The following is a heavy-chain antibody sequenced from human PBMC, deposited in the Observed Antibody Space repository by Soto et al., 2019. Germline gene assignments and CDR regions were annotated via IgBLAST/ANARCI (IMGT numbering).Heavy chain of an antibody. Sequence: LSLTCTVSADSSSFSNDYWGWIRQPPGKGLQWIGSSSYNGGTFYNPSLKGRVAMSVDASKKLCSLQVTAVTAADTAVYYCVRHRIEVVWRGFDSWGQGSPVTVYS. CDR3: VRHRIEVVWRGFDS. V-gene: IGHV4-39*01. CDR1: ADSSSFSNDY. D-gene: IGHD1-1*01. J-gene: IGHJ4*02. CDR2: SSYNGGT.